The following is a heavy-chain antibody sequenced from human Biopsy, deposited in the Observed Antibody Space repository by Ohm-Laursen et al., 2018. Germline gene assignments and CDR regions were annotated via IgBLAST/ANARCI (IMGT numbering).Heavy chain of an antibody. Sequence: SSVKVSCKASGYTFTSYGISWARQAPGQGLEWMGWINTENGNTIYAQNLQGRVTMTADTSTSTAYMEVTSLRSEDTAVYYCARAKLEPVYYYYGMDVWGQGTTVTVSS. CDR3: ARAKLEPVYYYYGMDV. V-gene: IGHV1-18*01. J-gene: IGHJ6*02. D-gene: IGHD1-1*01. CDR2: INTENGNT. CDR1: GYTFTSYG.